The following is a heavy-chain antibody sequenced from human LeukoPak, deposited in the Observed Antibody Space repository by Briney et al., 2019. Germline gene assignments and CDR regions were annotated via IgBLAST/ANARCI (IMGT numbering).Heavy chain of an antibody. V-gene: IGHV4-4*02. CDR2: IYHSGST. Sequence: SETLSLTCAVSGGPISSTNWWSRVRQPPGKGLEWIGEIYHSGSTNYNPSLRSRITISADKSKDQFSLRLSSVTAADTAVSYCARKLGSSGAFDIWGQGTMVTVSS. CDR3: ARKLGSSGAFDI. J-gene: IGHJ3*02. D-gene: IGHD1-26*01. CDR1: GGPISSTNW.